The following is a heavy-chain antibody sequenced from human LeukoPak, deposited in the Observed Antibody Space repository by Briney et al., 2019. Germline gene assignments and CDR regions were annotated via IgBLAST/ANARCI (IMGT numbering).Heavy chain of an antibody. CDR1: GFSFSIYS. J-gene: IGHJ4*02. Sequence: GGSLRLSCAASGFSFSIYSMNWVRQAPGKGLEWVSYIDSMSGSIYYADSVKGRFTISRDNAKSSLYLQMNSLRAEDTAVYYCARGPHYYDSSGTPPNWGQGTLVTVSS. CDR2: IDSMSGSI. D-gene: IGHD3-22*01. CDR3: ARGPHYYDSSGTPPN. V-gene: IGHV3-48*04.